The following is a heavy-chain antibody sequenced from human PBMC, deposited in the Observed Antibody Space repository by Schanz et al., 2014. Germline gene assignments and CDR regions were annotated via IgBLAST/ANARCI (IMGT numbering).Heavy chain of an antibody. J-gene: IGHJ4*02. V-gene: IGHV1-18*04. CDR3: VRDLIYYFGSGSILFY. D-gene: IGHD3-10*01. Sequence: QVPLVQSGAEVKKAGASVKVSCKASGYTFSSYGISWVRQAPGQGLEWMGWISANNGNTNKAQKLQGRVTMTTDTSTSTAYMELSRLTSDDTAVYYCVRDLIYYFGSGSILFYWGQGTLVTVSS. CDR2: ISANNGNT. CDR1: GYTFSSYG.